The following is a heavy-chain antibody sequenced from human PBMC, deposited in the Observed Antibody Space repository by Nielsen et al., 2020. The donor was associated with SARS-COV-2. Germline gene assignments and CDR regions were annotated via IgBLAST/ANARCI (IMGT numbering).Heavy chain of an antibody. CDR2: ISSSSSYT. D-gene: IGHD3-22*01. V-gene: IGHV3-21*05. J-gene: IGHJ4*02. CDR3: ARGGNYDSSGYYPADY. Sequence: GESLKISCAASGFTFSSYEMNWVRQAPGKGLEWVSYISSSSSYTNYADSVKGRFTISRDNAKNSLYLQMNSLRAEDTAVYYCARGGNYDSSGYYPADYWGQGTLVTVSS. CDR1: GFTFSSYE.